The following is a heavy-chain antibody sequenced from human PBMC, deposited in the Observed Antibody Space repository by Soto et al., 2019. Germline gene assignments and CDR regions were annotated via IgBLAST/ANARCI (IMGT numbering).Heavy chain of an antibody. Sequence: PGGSLRLSCAASGFTFSNYAMHWVRQAPGKGLKWVALTSYDGNNEYYTDSVKGRFTISRDNSKNTLFLQMNSPRPEDTAVYYCAKDKGVFNWATSYFDYWGQGALVTVSS. CDR2: TSYDGNNE. CDR3: AKDKGVFNWATSYFDY. CDR1: GFTFSNYA. V-gene: IGHV3-30*18. D-gene: IGHD1-1*01. J-gene: IGHJ4*02.